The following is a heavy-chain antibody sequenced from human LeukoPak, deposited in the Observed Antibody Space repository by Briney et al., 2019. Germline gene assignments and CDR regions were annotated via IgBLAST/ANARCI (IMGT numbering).Heavy chain of an antibody. Sequence: PSETLSLTCTVSGYSISSGYYWGWIRQPPGKGLEWIGSIYHSGSTYYNPSLKGRVTISVDTSKNQFSLKLSSVTAADTAVYYCARIQRSDMVATLRVPFDYWGQGTLVTVSS. J-gene: IGHJ4*02. CDR2: IYHSGST. V-gene: IGHV4-38-2*02. D-gene: IGHD5-12*01. CDR1: GYSISSGYY. CDR3: ARIQRSDMVATLRVPFDY.